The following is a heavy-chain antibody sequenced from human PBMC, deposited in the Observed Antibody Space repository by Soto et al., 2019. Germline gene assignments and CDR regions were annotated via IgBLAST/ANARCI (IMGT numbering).Heavy chain of an antibody. CDR2: INAGNGNT. CDR3: AKSATVPAAIAY. J-gene: IGHJ4*02. CDR1: GYTFTIYA. D-gene: IGHD2-2*02. V-gene: IGHV1-3*01. Sequence: GASVKVSCKASGYTFTIYAMHWVRQAPGQRLEWMGWINAGNGNTKYSQKFQGRVTITRDTSASTAYMELSSLRSEDTAVYYCAKSATVPAAIAYWGQGTLVTVSS.